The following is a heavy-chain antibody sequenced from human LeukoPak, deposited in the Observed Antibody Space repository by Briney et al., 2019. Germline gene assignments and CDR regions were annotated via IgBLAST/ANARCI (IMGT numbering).Heavy chain of an antibody. V-gene: IGHV1-2*02. CDR1: GYTFTGYY. CDR2: INPNSGGT. CDR3: ARGLLSGYIYGYSFDS. Sequence: ASVKVSCKASGYTFTGYYIHWVRQAPGQGLEWMGWINPNSGGTNYAQRFQGRVTMTRNTSISTAYMELSSLKSEDTAVYYCARGLLSGYIYGYSFDSWGQGTLVTVSS. D-gene: IGHD5-18*01. J-gene: IGHJ4*02.